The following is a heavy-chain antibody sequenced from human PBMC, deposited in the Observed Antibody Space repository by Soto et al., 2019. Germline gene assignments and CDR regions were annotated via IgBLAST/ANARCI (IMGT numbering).Heavy chain of an antibody. CDR2: IIPIVGTA. CDR1: GGTFSSYA. V-gene: IGHV1-69*01. J-gene: IGHJ6*02. CDR3: ARDSKIAAAWSGWYAGGDYYGMDV. D-gene: IGHD6-19*01. Sequence: QVQLVQSGAEVKKPGSSVKVSCKASGGTFSSYAISWVRQAPGQGLEWMGGIIPIVGTANYARKFQGRVTITADESTSTAYMELSSLRSEDTAVYYCARDSKIAAAWSGWYAGGDYYGMDVWGQGTTVTVSS.